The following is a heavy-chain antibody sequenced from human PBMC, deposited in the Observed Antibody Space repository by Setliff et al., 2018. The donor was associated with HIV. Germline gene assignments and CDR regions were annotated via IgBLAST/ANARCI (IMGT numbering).Heavy chain of an antibody. CDR2: IYHSGST. V-gene: IGHV4-38-2*01. D-gene: IGHD3-10*01. CDR3: ARADGSGSYYLYYYYGMDV. Sequence: PSETLSLTCAVSGYSISSGYYWGWIRQPPGKGLEWIGNIYHSGSTYYNPSLKSRVTISVDTSKNQFSLRLSSVTAADTAVYYRARADGSGSYYLYYYYGMDVWGQGTTVTVSS. CDR1: GYSISSGYY. J-gene: IGHJ6*02.